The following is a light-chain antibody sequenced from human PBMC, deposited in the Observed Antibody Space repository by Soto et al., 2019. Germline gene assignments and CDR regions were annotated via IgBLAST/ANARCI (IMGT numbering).Light chain of an antibody. CDR3: LQHNTYPWT. CDR1: QSVSSSY. CDR2: GAS. Sequence: EIVLTQSPGTLSLSPGERATLSCRASQSVSSSYLAWYQQKPGQAPRLLIYGASSRATGIPDRFSGSGSGTEFTLTISSLQPEDFATYYCLQHNTYPWTFGQGTKVDIK. J-gene: IGKJ1*01. V-gene: IGKV3-20*01.